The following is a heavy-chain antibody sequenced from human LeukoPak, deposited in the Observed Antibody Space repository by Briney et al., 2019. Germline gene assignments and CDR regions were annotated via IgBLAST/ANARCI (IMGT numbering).Heavy chain of an antibody. CDR2: IPYDGKNK. D-gene: IGHD2-2*01. CDR3: AKWSLYCSSTSCPRSMDV. Sequence: SGGSLRLSCVASGFTFSSYGMNWVRKAPGKGLEWVAFIPYDGKNKYYADSVKGRFTISRDNSKNTLYLQMNSLRGEDTAVYYCAKWSLYCSSTSCPRSMDVWGKGTTVTVSS. V-gene: IGHV3-30*02. CDR1: GFTFSSYG. J-gene: IGHJ6*04.